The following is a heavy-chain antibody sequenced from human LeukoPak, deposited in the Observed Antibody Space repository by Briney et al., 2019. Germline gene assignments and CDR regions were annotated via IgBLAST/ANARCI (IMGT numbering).Heavy chain of an antibody. Sequence: SETLSLTCTVSGGSISSYYWSWIRQPPEKGLEWIGYIYYSGSTNYNPSLKSRVTISVDTSKNQFSLKLSSVTAADTAVYYCATGRQQLMFDYWGQGTLVTVSS. D-gene: IGHD6-13*01. V-gene: IGHV4-59*01. J-gene: IGHJ4*02. CDR3: ATGRQQLMFDY. CDR1: GGSISSYY. CDR2: IYYSGST.